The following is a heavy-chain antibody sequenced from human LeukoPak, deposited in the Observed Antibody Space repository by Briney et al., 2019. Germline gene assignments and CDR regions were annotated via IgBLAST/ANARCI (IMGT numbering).Heavy chain of an antibody. V-gene: IGHV4-59*01. J-gene: IGHJ6*02. D-gene: IGHD2-15*01. CDR3: SRDRGYCSGGSCYRYYYYGMDV. CDR2: IYYSGST. Sequence: SETLSLTCTVSSGSISSYYWSWIRQPPGKGLEWIGYIYYSGSTNYNPSLKSRVTISVDTSKNQFSLKLSSVTAADTAVYYCSRDRGYCSGGSCYRYYYYGMDVWGQGTTVTVSS. CDR1: SGSISSYY.